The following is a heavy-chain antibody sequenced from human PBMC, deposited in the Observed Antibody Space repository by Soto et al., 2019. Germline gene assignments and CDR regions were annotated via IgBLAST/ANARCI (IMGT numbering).Heavy chain of an antibody. J-gene: IGHJ4*02. D-gene: IGHD3-3*01. CDR2: IYWDDDK. V-gene: IGHV2-5*02. CDR1: GLSLTTSGVG. CDR3: AHRVLRTVFGLVTTTAIYFDF. Sequence: QITLNESGPTVVRPTETLTLTCRFSGLSLTTSGVGVGWIRQSPGKAPEWLALIYWDDDKRYSASLKSRLTITKDTSKNQVVLTVSDLDPTDRATYYCAHRVLRTVFGLVTTTAIYFDFWGQGTPVAVSS.